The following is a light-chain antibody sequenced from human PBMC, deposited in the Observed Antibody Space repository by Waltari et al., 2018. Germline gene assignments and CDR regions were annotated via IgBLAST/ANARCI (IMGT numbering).Light chain of an antibody. CDR3: HHRSNWPPVT. CDR2: DAS. CDR1: QSVRNY. J-gene: IGKJ4*01. Sequence: EIVLTQSPATLSLSPGERATLACRASQSVRNYLAWYQQKPGQAPRLLIYDASRRAPAIPDRFSGSVSGTDFTLTISSLEPEDFAVYYCHHRSNWPPVTFGGGTTVE. V-gene: IGKV3-11*01.